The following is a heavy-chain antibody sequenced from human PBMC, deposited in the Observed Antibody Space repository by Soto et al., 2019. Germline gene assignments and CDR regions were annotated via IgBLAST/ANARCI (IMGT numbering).Heavy chain of an antibody. CDR2: LSYGGSP. V-gene: IGHV4-59*13. CDR1: GGPISSYS. D-gene: IGHD2-15*01. J-gene: IGHJ6*02. CDR3: ARGFWATGGGNYYYSMDV. Sequence: QGLLQESGPRLVKASESLSLTCTVSGGPISSYSWSWIRQTPGKGLEWIGYLSYGGSPNYNPSLESRVTITINTTATQFSLELKSLTAADTAVYYCARGFWATGGGNYYYSMDVWGQGTTVRVS.